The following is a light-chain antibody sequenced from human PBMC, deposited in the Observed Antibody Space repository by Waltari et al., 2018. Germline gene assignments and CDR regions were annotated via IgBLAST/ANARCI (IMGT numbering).Light chain of an antibody. V-gene: IGKV3-11*01. CDR2: AAS. J-gene: IGKJ1*01. CDR1: QSVRNY. Sequence: DIVLTQSPATLSLSPGERATLSCRASQSVRNYLAWYQQRPGQAPMLLIYAASNRATGIPARFSGSGSETDFTLTISSLEPEDFAVYYCQQRSNWPGTFGQGTKLEI. CDR3: QQRSNWPGT.